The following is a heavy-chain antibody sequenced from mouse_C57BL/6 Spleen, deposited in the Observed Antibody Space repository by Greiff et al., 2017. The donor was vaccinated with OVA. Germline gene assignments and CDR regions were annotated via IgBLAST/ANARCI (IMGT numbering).Heavy chain of an antibody. CDR3: ARETYYSNYGGFAY. V-gene: IGHV1-52*01. D-gene: IGHD2-5*01. Sequence: VPLQPPGAALFRPGSSFPLSCTASGYTFTSYLMHWVKQRPIQGLEWIGNIDPSDSETHYNQKFKDKATLTVDKSSSTAYMQLSSLTSEDSAVYYCARETYYSNYGGFAYWGQGTLVTVSA. J-gene: IGHJ3*01. CDR2: IDPSDSET. CDR1: GYTFTSYL.